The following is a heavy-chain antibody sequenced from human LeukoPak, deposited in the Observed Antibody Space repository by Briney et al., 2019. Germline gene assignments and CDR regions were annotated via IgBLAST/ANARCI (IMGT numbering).Heavy chain of an antibody. CDR1: GFTFSSYG. CDR3: AKDRPSLNYYGSGSYLDY. V-gene: IGHV3-30*02. Sequence: PGGSLRLSCAASGFTFSSYGMHWVRQAPGKGLEWVAFIRYDGSNKYYADSVKGRFTISRDNPKNTLYLQMNSLRAEDTAVYYCAKDRPSLNYYGSGSYLDYWGQGTLVTVSS. D-gene: IGHD3-10*01. CDR2: IRYDGSNK. J-gene: IGHJ4*02.